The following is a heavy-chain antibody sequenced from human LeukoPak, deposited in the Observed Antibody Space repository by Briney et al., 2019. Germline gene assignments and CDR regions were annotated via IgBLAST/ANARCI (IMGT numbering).Heavy chain of an antibody. J-gene: IGHJ4*02. CDR2: IHYNGNT. CDR1: GGSISSGGYY. V-gene: IGHV4-61*08. CDR3: ARHISSGGTYAYFDY. Sequence: PSETLSLTCTVSGGSISSGGYYWSWIRQPPGKGLEWIGYIHYNGNTNCNPSLKSRVTMSLDTSKSQVSLKLNSVTAADTAVYYCARHISSGGTYAYFDYWGQGTLVTVSS. D-gene: IGHD1-26*01.